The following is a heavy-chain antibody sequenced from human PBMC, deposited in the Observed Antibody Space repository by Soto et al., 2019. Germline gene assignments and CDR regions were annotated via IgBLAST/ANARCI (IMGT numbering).Heavy chain of an antibody. J-gene: IGHJ6*02. CDR2: ISYDGSNK. Sequence: QVQLVESGGGVVQPGRSLRLSCAASGFTFSSYAMHWVRQAPGKGLEWVAVISYDGSNKYYADSVKGRFTISRDNSKNTLYLQMNSLRAEDTAVYYCARDGTATKNYYYYGMDVWGQGTTVTVSS. V-gene: IGHV3-30-3*01. CDR3: ARDGTATKNYYYYGMDV. CDR1: GFTFSSYA. D-gene: IGHD5-18*01.